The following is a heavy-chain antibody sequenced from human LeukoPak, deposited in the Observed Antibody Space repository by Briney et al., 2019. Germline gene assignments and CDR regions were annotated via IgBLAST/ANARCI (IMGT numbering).Heavy chain of an antibody. CDR1: GFTFSSYA. D-gene: IGHD2-15*01. J-gene: IGHJ5*02. V-gene: IGHV3-23*01. Sequence: GGSLRLSCAASGFTFSSYAMSWVRQAPGKGLEWVSAISGSGGSTYYADSVKGRFAISRDNSKNTLYLQMNSLRAEDTAVYYCAKDFGYCSGGSCPNWFDPWGQGTLVTVSS. CDR3: AKDFGYCSGGSCPNWFDP. CDR2: ISGSGGST.